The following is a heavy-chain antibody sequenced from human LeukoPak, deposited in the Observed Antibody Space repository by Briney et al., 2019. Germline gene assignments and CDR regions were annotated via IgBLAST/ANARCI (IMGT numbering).Heavy chain of an antibody. CDR3: AKDQLGYDSSDPDAFDI. J-gene: IGHJ3*02. V-gene: IGHV3-30-3*01. CDR2: ISYDGSNK. D-gene: IGHD3-22*01. Sequence: GGSLRLSCAASGFTFSSYAMHWVRQAPGKGLEWVAVISYDGSNKYYADSVKGRFTISRDNSKNTLYLQMNSLRAEDTAVYYCAKDQLGYDSSDPDAFDIWGQGTMVTVSS. CDR1: GFTFSSYA.